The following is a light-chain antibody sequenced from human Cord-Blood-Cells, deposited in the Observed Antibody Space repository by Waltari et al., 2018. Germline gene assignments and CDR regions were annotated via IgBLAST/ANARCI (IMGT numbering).Light chain of an antibody. Sequence: QSALTQPASVSGSPGQSITISCTGTSSDVGSYNLVSSYQQHPGKAPKLMIYEASKRPSGVSNRFSGSKSGNTASLTISGLQAEDEADYYCCSYAGSSTFVFGGGTKLTVL. CDR1: SSDVGSYNL. V-gene: IGLV2-23*02. CDR2: EAS. J-gene: IGLJ3*02. CDR3: CSYAGSSTFV.